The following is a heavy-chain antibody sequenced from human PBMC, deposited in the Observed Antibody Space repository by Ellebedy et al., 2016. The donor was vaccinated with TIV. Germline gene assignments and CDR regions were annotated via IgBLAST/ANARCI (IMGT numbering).Heavy chain of an antibody. CDR3: ARRHYSGSGSSDY. V-gene: IGHV5-51*01. Sequence: GGSLRLSXKDLGDNFASYWIGWVRQMPGKGLEWMGLIYPAGSAIQYSPSFQGQVTISADKSISTAYLQWSSLKASDTAMYYCARRHYSGSGSSDYWGQGTLVTVSP. CDR2: IYPAGSAI. D-gene: IGHD3-10*01. J-gene: IGHJ4*02. CDR1: GDNFASYW.